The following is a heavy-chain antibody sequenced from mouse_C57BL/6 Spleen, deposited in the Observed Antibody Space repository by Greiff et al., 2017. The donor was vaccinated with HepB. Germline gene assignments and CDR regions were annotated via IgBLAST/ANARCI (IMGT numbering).Heavy chain of an antibody. Sequence: DVMLVESGGGLVKPGGSLKLSCAASGFTFSDYGMHWVRQAPEKGLEWVAYISSGSSTIYYADTVKGRFTISRDNAKNTLFLQMTSLRSEDTAMYYCARQLTGTGYYFDYWGQGTTLTVSS. D-gene: IGHD4-1*01. V-gene: IGHV5-17*01. CDR1: GFTFSDYG. J-gene: IGHJ2*01. CDR3: ARQLTGTGYYFDY. CDR2: ISSGSSTI.